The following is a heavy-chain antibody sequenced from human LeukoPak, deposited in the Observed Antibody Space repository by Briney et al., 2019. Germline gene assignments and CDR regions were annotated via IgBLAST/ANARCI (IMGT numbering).Heavy chain of an antibody. J-gene: IGHJ4*02. CDR1: GFTFSSYG. V-gene: IGHV3-30*02. CDR2: IRYDGSNK. CDR3: AKDRNLWFGELWGVGLDY. D-gene: IGHD3-10*01. Sequence: GGSLRLSCVASGFTFSSYGMHWVRQAPGKGLEWVAFIRYDGSNKYYADSVKGRFTISRDNSKNTLYLQMNSLRAEDTAVYYCAKDRNLWFGELWGVGLDYWGQGTLVTVSS.